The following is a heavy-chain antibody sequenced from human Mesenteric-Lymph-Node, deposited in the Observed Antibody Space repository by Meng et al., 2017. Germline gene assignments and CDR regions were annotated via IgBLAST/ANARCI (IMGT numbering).Heavy chain of an antibody. V-gene: IGHV3-30*04. CDR2: IWYDGSNK. CDR3: ATEKGSSGRAGWFDP. J-gene: IGHJ5*02. CDR1: GFTFSSYA. Sequence: GGSLRLSCAASGFTFSSYAMHWVRQAPGKGLEWVAVIWYDGSNKYYADSVKGRFTISRDDSKNTLYLQMNNLKTEDTAVYYCATEKGSSGRAGWFDPWGQGSLVTVSS. D-gene: IGHD6-19*01.